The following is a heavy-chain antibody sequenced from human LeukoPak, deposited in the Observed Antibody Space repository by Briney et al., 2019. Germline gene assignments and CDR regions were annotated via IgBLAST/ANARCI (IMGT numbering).Heavy chain of an antibody. CDR3: ATRDPDYYGSGSYDY. Sequence: SQTLSLTCTVSGGSISSGDYYWSWIRRPPGKGLEWIGYIYHTGSTYYNPSLKSRVTISVDKSKNQFSLKLSSVTAADTAVYYCATRDPDYYGSGSYDYWGQGTLVTVSS. J-gene: IGHJ4*02. V-gene: IGHV4-30-2*01. CDR1: GGSISSGDYY. CDR2: IYHTGST. D-gene: IGHD3-10*01.